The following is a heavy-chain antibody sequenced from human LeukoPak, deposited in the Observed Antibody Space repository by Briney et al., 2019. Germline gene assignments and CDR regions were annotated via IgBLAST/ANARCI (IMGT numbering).Heavy chain of an antibody. J-gene: IGHJ4*02. V-gene: IGHV3-21*01. Sequence: PGGSLRLSCAASGFTFSRYSMNWVRQAPGKGLKWVSTISSTSSFIYYADSVKGRFTISRDNAKNSLYLQMNSLRAEDTAVYFCARDLAYSGYDPYYFDYWGQGTLVTVSS. D-gene: IGHD5-12*01. CDR2: ISSTSSFI. CDR3: ARDLAYSGYDPYYFDY. CDR1: GFTFSRYS.